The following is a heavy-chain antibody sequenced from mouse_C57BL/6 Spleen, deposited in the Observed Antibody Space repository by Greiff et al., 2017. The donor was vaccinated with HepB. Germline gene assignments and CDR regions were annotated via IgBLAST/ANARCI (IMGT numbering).Heavy chain of an antibody. CDR2: INPNNGGT. V-gene: IGHV1-26*01. D-gene: IGHD2-4*01. J-gene: IGHJ3*01. CDR3: ARETTMIAKRAWFAY. CDR1: GYTFTDYY. Sequence: EVQLQQSGPELVKPGASVKISCKASGYTFTDYYMNWVKQSHGKSLEWIGDINPNNGGTSYNQKFKGKATLTVDKSSSTAYMELRSLTSEDSAVYYCARETTMIAKRAWFAYWGQGTLVTVSA.